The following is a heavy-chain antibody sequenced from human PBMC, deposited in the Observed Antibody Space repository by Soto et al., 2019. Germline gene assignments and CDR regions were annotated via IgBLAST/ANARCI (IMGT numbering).Heavy chain of an antibody. CDR3: TSDRYPRFYHGSGSYPYY. V-gene: IGHV3-7*03. CDR1: GFTFISFW. D-gene: IGHD3-10*01. Sequence: GSLRLSCAASGFTFISFWIIFFRHAPFQWLEWVANIKTDGSETHYVDSVKGRFTISRDNPKTSLFLQMNSLRVEDTAVYFCTSDRYPRFYHGSGSYPYYWGQGTPVTVSS. CDR2: IKTDGSET. J-gene: IGHJ4*02.